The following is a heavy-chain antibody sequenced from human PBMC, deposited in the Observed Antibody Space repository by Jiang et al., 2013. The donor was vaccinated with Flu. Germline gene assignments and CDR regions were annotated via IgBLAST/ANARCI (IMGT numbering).Heavy chain of an antibody. CDR3: ATRVARYCSGGSCYSDQNYFDY. CDR2: FDPEDGET. CDR1: GYTLTELS. Sequence: SGAEVKKPGASVKVSCKVSGYTLTELSMHWVRQAPGKGLEWMGGFDPEDGETIYAQKFQGRVTMTEDTSTDTAYMELSSLRSEDTAVYYCATRVARYCSGGSCYSDQNYFDYWGQGTLVTVSS. V-gene: IGHV1-24*01. D-gene: IGHD2-15*01. J-gene: IGHJ4*02.